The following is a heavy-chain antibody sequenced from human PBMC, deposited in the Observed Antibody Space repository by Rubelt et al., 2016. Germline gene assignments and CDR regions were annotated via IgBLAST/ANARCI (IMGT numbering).Heavy chain of an antibody. V-gene: IGHV3-33*01. CDR2: IWFDGRNE. CDR3: AREPGYTSGYAFDY. J-gene: IGHJ4*02. Sequence: QVQLVESGGGVVQPGRSLRLSCAASGFTFSSYGMHWVRQAPGKGLEWVAVIWFDGRNEHYADPGKGRITISRDNSKNTLYLQMNRLRTEDTAGYYCAREPGYTSGYAFDYWGQGTLVTVSS. D-gene: IGHD6-19*01. CDR1: GFTFSSYG.